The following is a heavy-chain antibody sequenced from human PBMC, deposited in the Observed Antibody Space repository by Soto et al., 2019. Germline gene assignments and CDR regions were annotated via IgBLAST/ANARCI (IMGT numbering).Heavy chain of an antibody. V-gene: IGHV5-51*01. D-gene: IGHD6-19*01. CDR1: GYSFTSYW. J-gene: IGHJ3*02. CDR2: IYPGDSDT. CDR3: ARHIAVAGERAFDI. Sequence: VESLKISCKGSGYSFTSYWIGWVRQMPGKGLEWMGIIYPGDSDTRYSPSFQGQVTITADKSISTAYLQWSSLKASDTAMYYCARHIAVAGERAFDIWGQGTMVTVSS.